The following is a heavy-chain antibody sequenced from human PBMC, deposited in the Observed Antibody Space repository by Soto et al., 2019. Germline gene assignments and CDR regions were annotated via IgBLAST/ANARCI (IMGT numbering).Heavy chain of an antibody. D-gene: IGHD5-12*01. J-gene: IGHJ4*02. CDR1: GYSFTSYG. V-gene: IGHV1-18*04. CDR2: ITAENGNT. CDR3: ARVVLEWLPTSGFDY. Sequence: QIQLVQSGAEVKKPGASVKVSCKASGYSFTSYGITWVRQAPRQGPEWLGWITAENGNTNYAQKFQGRSTMTTDTSTNTAFMELRGLRSDDTAVYYCARVVLEWLPTSGFDYWGQGTLVTVSS.